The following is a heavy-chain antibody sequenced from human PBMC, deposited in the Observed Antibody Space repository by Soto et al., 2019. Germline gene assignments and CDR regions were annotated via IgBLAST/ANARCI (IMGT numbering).Heavy chain of an antibody. V-gene: IGHV5-51*01. Sequence: GESLKISCKGSGYSFTSYWIGWVRQMPGKGLEWMGIIYPGDSDTSYSPSFQGQVTISADKSISTAYLQWSSLKASDTAMYYCARPEPRYYGSGSYYWYFDLWGRGTLVTVSS. D-gene: IGHD3-10*01. CDR1: GYSFTSYW. CDR3: ARPEPRYYGSGSYYWYFDL. CDR2: IYPGDSDT. J-gene: IGHJ2*01.